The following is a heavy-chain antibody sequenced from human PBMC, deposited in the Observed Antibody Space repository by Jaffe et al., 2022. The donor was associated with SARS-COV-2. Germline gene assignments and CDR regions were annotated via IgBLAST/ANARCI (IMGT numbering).Heavy chain of an antibody. Sequence: QVQLVQSGAEVKKPGSSVKVSCKASGGTFSSYTISWVRQAPGQGLEWMGRIIPILGIANYAQKFQGRVTITADKSTSTAYMELSSLRSEDTAVYYCARDGDSGWVRPYYYYYYGMDVWGQGTTVTVSS. V-gene: IGHV1-69*08. CDR1: GGTFSSYT. D-gene: IGHD7-27*01. J-gene: IGHJ6*02. CDR3: ARDGDSGWVRPYYYYYYGMDV. CDR2: IIPILGIA.